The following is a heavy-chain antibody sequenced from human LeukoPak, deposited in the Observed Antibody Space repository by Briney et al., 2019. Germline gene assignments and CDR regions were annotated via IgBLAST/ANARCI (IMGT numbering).Heavy chain of an antibody. CDR2: VEQSGST. CDR3: ASGGHVTMIVVLPDAFDI. CDR1: GGSLSGYH. D-gene: IGHD3-22*01. V-gene: IGHV4-34*01. J-gene: IGHJ3*02. Sequence: SETLSLTCAVSGGSLSGYHWSWIRQSPGQGLEWIGEVEQSGSTKNNPSLKSRVTMSRDTSKNQFSLKLSSVTAADTAVYYCASGGHVTMIVVLPDAFDIWGQGTMVTVSS.